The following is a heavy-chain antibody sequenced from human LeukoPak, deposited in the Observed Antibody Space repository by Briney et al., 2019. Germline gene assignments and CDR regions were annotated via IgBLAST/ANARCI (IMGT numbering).Heavy chain of an antibody. CDR1: GYTFTGYN. Sequence: GASVKVSCKASGYTFTGYNMHWVRQAPGQGLEWMGWINPNSGDTNYAQKFQGRVTMTRNTSMSTAYMELSSLRSEDTAVYYCARQRITMVRGVIITKYYYYYYGMDVWGQGTTVTVSS. CDR2: INPNSGDT. D-gene: IGHD3-10*01. V-gene: IGHV1-2*02. J-gene: IGHJ6*02. CDR3: ARQRITMVRGVIITKYYYYYYGMDV.